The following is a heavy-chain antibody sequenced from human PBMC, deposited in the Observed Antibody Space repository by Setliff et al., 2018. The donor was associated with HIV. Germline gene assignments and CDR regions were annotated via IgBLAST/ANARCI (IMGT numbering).Heavy chain of an antibody. D-gene: IGHD5-12*01. Sequence: GGSLRLSCAASGFTFSSYPMSWVRQAPGKGLEWVSGISGSGGSTYYADSVKGRFTISRDNSKNTLYLQMNSLRAEDTAVYYCAKDPRAAVATICDYWGQGTLVTVSS. V-gene: IGHV3-23*01. CDR2: ISGSGGST. CDR3: AKDPRAAVATICDY. J-gene: IGHJ4*02. CDR1: GFTFSSYP.